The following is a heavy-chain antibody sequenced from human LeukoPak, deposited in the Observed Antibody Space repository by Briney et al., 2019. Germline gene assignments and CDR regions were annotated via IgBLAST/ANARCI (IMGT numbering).Heavy chain of an antibody. Sequence: SETLSLTCTVSGYSINNGYYWGWFRQPPGKGLEWIGRIYTSGSTNYNPSLKSRVTISVDTSKNQFSLKLSSVTAADTAVYYCARETAGIAAADDYYMDVWGKGTTVTISS. V-gene: IGHV4-38-2*02. D-gene: IGHD6-13*01. CDR2: IYTSGST. CDR1: GYSINNGYY. CDR3: ARETAGIAAADDYYMDV. J-gene: IGHJ6*03.